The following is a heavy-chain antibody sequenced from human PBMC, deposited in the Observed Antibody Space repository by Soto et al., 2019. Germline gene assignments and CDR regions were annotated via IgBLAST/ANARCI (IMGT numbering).Heavy chain of an antibody. CDR1: GFTFSMYW. CDR2: ISDDGTTT. J-gene: IGHJ6*01. CDR3: TRGRRADSSGS. Sequence: GGSLRLSCVVSGFTFSMYWLHWARQVPGQRPFWVSRISDDGTTTNYADSVRGRFTISRDNSKNTLYLQLNNLKPDDTAISYCTRGRRADSSGSGG. V-gene: IGHV3-74*01. D-gene: IGHD7-27*01.